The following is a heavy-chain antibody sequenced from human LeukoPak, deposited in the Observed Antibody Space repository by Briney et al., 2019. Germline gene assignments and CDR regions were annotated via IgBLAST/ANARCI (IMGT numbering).Heavy chain of an antibody. D-gene: IGHD3-22*01. V-gene: IGHV4-4*07. J-gene: IGHJ4*02. CDR1: GGSISSYS. Sequence: PSETLSLTCSVSGGSISSYSWSWIRQPAGKGLDWIGRIYSSGSSKYNSSLKSRVIMSVDTSKNQFSLKLTSVTAADTAVYYCARDTYYYDSSGLTTIDYWGQGTLVTVSS. CDR2: IYSSGSS. CDR3: ARDTYYYDSSGLTTIDY.